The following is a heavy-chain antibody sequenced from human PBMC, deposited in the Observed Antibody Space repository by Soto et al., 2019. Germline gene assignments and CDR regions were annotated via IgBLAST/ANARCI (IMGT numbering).Heavy chain of an antibody. Sequence: QVQLVQSGAEVKKPGSSVKVSCKASGGTFSSYTISWVRQAPGQGLEWMGRIIPILGIANYAQKFQGRVKITADKSTSTAYMELSSLSSEDTAVYYCARDREAVARSVGYVDYWGQGTLVTGSS. CDR1: GGTFSSYT. CDR2: IIPILGIA. J-gene: IGHJ4*02. CDR3: ARDREAVARSVGYVDY. D-gene: IGHD3-10*01. V-gene: IGHV1-69*08.